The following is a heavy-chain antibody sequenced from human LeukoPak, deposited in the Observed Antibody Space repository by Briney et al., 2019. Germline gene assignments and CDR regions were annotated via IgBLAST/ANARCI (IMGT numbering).Heavy chain of an antibody. CDR1: GFTFGSYS. J-gene: IGHJ5*02. Sequence: GGSLRLSCAASGFTFGSYSMNWVRQAPGKGLEWVSSISSSSSYIYYADSVKGRFTISRDNAKNSLYLQMNSLRAEDTAVYYCARNYGSGSYTGWFDPWGQGTLVTVSS. D-gene: IGHD3-10*01. CDR3: ARNYGSGSYTGWFDP. V-gene: IGHV3-21*01. CDR2: ISSSSSYI.